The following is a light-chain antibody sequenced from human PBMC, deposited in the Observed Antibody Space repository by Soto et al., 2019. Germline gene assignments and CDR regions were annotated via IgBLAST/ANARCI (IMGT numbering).Light chain of an antibody. CDR1: NCDIGLFSL. J-gene: IGLJ3*02. CDR2: EVS. V-gene: IGLV2-23*02. Sequence: QSVPIQPASVSGSPGQSITISSTGTNCDIGLFSLVSWYQQYPDKAPKLILYEVSKWPSGIPHRFSGSKSGNTASLTISGLKSEDEADYYCCSYAGSRTWVFGGGTKLTVL. CDR3: CSYAGSRTWV.